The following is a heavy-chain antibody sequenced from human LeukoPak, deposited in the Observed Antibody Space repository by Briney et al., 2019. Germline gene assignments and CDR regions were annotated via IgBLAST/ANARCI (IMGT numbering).Heavy chain of an antibody. D-gene: IGHD1-26*01. V-gene: IGHV3-23*01. Sequence: GGSLRLSCAASGFSFSDYAMSWARQAPGKGLDWVSAISDSGDNPYYAESVKGLFTISRDNSVNTLPLQMYGLRAEDTYVYYCAKDRGGSYFYFDFWGRGTLVAVSS. CDR3: AKDRGGSYFYFDF. CDR2: ISDSGDNP. CDR1: GFSFSDYA. J-gene: IGHJ4*02.